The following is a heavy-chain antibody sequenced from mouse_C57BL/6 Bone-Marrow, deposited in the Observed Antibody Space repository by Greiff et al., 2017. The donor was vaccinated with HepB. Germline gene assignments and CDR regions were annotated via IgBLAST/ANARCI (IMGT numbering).Heavy chain of an antibody. Sequence: EVQLQQSGAELVRPGASVKLSCTASGFNIQDDYMHWVKQRPEQGLEWIGWIDPENGDTEYASKFQGKATITADTSSNTAYLQLSSLTSEDTAVYYCTQGEGAWFAYWGQGTLVTVSA. CDR3: TQGEGAWFAY. CDR2: IDPENGDT. J-gene: IGHJ3*01. CDR1: GFNIQDDY. V-gene: IGHV14-4*01.